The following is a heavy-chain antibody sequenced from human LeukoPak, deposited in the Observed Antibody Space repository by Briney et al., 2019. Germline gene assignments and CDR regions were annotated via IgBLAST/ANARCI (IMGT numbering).Heavy chain of an antibody. D-gene: IGHD3-10*01. J-gene: IGHJ6*02. CDR3: AGVRTHIHYYYGMDV. CDR1: GFTFSSYG. V-gene: IGHV3-33*01. Sequence: GGSLRLSCAASGFTFSSYGMRWVRQAPGKGLEWVAVIWYDGSNKYYADSVKGRFTISRDNSKNTLYLQMNSLRAEDTAVYYCAGVRTHIHYYYGMDVWGQGTTVTVSS. CDR2: IWYDGSNK.